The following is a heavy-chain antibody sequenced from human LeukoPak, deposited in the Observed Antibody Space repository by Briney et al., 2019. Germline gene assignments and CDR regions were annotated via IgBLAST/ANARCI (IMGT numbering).Heavy chain of an antibody. D-gene: IGHD3-22*01. V-gene: IGHV3-7*01. CDR3: ARDASGYYYTSGLIDY. J-gene: IGHJ4*02. Sequence: GGSLRLSCAASGFTFSGYWMTWVRQAPGKGLEWVANIKHDGGEKYYVDSVKGRFTISRDNAKNSLYLQMNSLRAEDTAFYYCARDASGYYYTSGLIDYWGQGTLVTVSS. CDR1: GFTFSGYW. CDR2: IKHDGGEK.